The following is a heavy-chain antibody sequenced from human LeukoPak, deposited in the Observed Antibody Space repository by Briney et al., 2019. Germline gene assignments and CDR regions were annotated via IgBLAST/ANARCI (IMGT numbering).Heavy chain of an antibody. Sequence: ASVKASCKASGYTFTSYYMHWVRQAPGQGLEWMGIINPSGGSTSYAQKFQGRVTMTRDTSTSTVYMELSSLRSEDTAVYYCARDSLGTRAFDYWGQGTLVTVSS. CDR1: GYTFTSYY. CDR2: INPSGGST. D-gene: IGHD3-16*02. J-gene: IGHJ4*02. CDR3: ARDSLGTRAFDY. V-gene: IGHV1-46*01.